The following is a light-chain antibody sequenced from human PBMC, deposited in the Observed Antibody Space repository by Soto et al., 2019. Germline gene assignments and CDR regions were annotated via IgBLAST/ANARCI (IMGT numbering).Light chain of an antibody. CDR1: KNDIGVYDF. Sequence: QSVLTQSPSASGSPGQSVTISCTGTKNDIGVYDFVSWYQRHPGKAPRLIIYEVVQRPSGVPDRFSGSKSGNTASLTVSGLQAADEADYFCKSYAGSNTYVFGSGTKVTVL. CDR3: KSYAGSNTYV. V-gene: IGLV2-8*01. CDR2: EVV. J-gene: IGLJ1*01.